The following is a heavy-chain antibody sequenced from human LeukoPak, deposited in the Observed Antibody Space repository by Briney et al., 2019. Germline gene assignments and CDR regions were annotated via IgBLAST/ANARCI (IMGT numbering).Heavy chain of an antibody. V-gene: IGHV1-18*01. D-gene: IGHD3-22*01. Sequence: ASVKVSCKASGYTFTSYGISWVRQAPGQGLEWMGWISAYNGNTNYAQKLQGRVTLTTDTSTSTAYMELRTLRSDDTAVYFCARERGYYYDRSGYPNWFDPWGQGTLVTVSS. CDR2: ISAYNGNT. CDR1: GYTFTSYG. CDR3: ARERGYYYDRSGYPNWFDP. J-gene: IGHJ5*02.